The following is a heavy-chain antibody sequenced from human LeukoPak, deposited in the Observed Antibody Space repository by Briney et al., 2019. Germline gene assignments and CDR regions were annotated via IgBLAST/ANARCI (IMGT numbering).Heavy chain of an antibody. V-gene: IGHV5-51*01. CDR3: ARALTTDKYSSGWADFDY. CDR2: IYPGDSDT. J-gene: IGHJ4*02. Sequence: GESLKISCKGSGYTFTSYWIGWVRQVPGKGLEWMGFIYPGDSDTKYSPSFQGQVTISADKSISTAYLQWSSLKASDTAMYYCARALTTDKYSSGWADFDYWGQGTLVTVSS. D-gene: IGHD6-19*01. CDR1: GYTFTSYW.